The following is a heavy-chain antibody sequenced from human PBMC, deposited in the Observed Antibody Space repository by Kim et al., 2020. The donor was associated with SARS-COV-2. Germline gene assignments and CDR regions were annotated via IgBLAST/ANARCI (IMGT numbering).Heavy chain of an antibody. CDR3: ATSSTSAFDH. J-gene: IGHJ4*02. D-gene: IGHD2-2*01. V-gene: IGHV3-11*03. Sequence: YVGSVKGRFTISRDNTKNSLYLQMYGLKSEDTAVYHCATSSTSAFDHWGEGILVTVSS.